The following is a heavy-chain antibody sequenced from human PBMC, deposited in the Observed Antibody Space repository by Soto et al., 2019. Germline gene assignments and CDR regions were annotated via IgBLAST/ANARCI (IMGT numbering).Heavy chain of an antibody. V-gene: IGHV3-23*01. Sequence: EVQVLESGGGLVQPGGSLRLSCAATGFTFSDFAMSWVRQAPGKGLEWVSRIYGGGNGPHYADSVKGRVTISRYNSKNTLYLQMNSRRAEDTAVYYCAKMEGMDPWAYSFDYWGQGTQVTVSS. CDR1: GFTFSDFA. CDR3: AKMEGMDPWAYSFDY. J-gene: IGHJ4*02. CDR2: IYGGGNGP. D-gene: IGHD2-2*03.